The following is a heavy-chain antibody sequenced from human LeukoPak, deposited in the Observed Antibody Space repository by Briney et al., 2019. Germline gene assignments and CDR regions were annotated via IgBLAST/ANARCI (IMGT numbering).Heavy chain of an antibody. J-gene: IGHJ3*02. Sequence: GGSLRLSCAASGFTFNSYAMTWVRQAPGKGLEWVSLISDSGSKTYYADSVKGRFTISRDNFKSTLYLQMNSLRAEDTAIYYCAKDMIYGSGSSSKWRFDIWGQGTMVTVSS. D-gene: IGHD3-10*01. CDR2: ISDSGSKT. V-gene: IGHV3-23*01. CDR3: AKDMIYGSGSSSKWRFDI. CDR1: GFTFNSYA.